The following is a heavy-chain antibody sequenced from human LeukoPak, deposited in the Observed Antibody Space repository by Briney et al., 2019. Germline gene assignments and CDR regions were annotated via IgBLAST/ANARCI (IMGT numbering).Heavy chain of an antibody. V-gene: IGHV4-30-2*01. Sequence: PSETLSLTCTVSGGSISSGGYYWSWIRQPPGKGLEWIGYIYHSGSTYYNPSLKSRVTISVDRSKNQFSLKLSSVTAADTAVYYCARGSELSVTGAFDIWGRGTMVTVSS. CDR2: IYHSGST. J-gene: IGHJ3*02. CDR1: GGSISSGGYY. CDR3: ARGSELSVTGAFDI. D-gene: IGHD4-17*01.